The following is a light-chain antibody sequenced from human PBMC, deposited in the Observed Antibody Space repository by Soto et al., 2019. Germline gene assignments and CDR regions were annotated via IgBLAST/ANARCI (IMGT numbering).Light chain of an antibody. Sequence: IVLTQSPGTLSLSPGERATLSCRASQSVANNYLAWYQQKPGQAPRLLIYGISSRATGVPDRFSGGGSGTDFTLTITRLEPEDFAVYYCQQYGTSPPLYTFGQGTKLEIK. CDR2: GIS. J-gene: IGKJ2*01. CDR3: QQYGTSPPLYT. CDR1: QSVANNY. V-gene: IGKV3-20*01.